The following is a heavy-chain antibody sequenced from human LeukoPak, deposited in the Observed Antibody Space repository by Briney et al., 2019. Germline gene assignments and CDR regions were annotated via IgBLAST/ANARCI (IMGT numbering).Heavy chain of an antibody. CDR2: INPSGGTT. CDR1: GYTFTNYY. CDR3: ARGRKSMVRGVLRVSRPYYFDY. J-gene: IGHJ4*02. D-gene: IGHD3-10*01. Sequence: GASVKVSCKASGYTFTNYYMHWVRQAPGQGLEWMGVINPSGGTTSYAQKFQVRVTMTRDTSTSTVYMELSSLRSEDPAVYYCARGRKSMVRGVLRVSRPYYFDYWGQGTLVTVSS. V-gene: IGHV1-46*01.